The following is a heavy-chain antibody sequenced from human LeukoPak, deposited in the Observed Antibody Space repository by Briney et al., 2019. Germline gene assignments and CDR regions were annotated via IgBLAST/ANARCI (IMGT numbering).Heavy chain of an antibody. V-gene: IGHV4-34*01. J-gene: IGHJ4*02. CDR3: GRGDSSVGLNY. CDR2: INHSGST. Sequence: SETLSLTCAVYGGSFRGYYLTWIRQPPGKGLEWIGEINHSGSTNYNTSLKSRVTISVDTPKTQFSLKLSSVTAADTAVYYCGRGDSSVGLNYWGQGTLVTVSS. D-gene: IGHD1-26*01. CDR1: GGSFRGYY.